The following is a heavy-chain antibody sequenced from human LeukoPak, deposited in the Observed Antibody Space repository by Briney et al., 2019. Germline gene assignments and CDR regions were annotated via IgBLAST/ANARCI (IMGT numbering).Heavy chain of an antibody. D-gene: IGHD5-12*01. CDR1: GFTVSTNY. CDR2: IYSGGST. V-gene: IGHV3-66*01. CDR3: ARDLGYSAYATVRGYAVDI. Sequence: GGSLRLSCAASGFTVSTNYMSWVRQAPGKGLEWVPIIYSGGSTYYADSVKGRFTISRDISQNTLYLQMNSLRAEDTAVYYCARDLGYSAYATVRGYAVDIWGQGTMVTVSS. J-gene: IGHJ3*02.